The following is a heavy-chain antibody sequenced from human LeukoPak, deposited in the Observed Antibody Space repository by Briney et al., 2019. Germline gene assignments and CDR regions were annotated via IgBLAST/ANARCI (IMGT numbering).Heavy chain of an antibody. V-gene: IGHV3-7*03. CDR1: GFTFSNYW. CDR2: IKQDGSER. CDR3: AKVPYSKVTKVMRLY. D-gene: IGHD4-11*01. J-gene: IGHJ4*02. Sequence: GGSLRLSCATSGFTFSNYWMSWVRQAPGKGLEWVANIKQDGSERYYVDSVKGRFTISRDNSKNTLYLQMNSLRAEDTAVYYCAKVPYSKVTKVMRLYWGQGTLVTVSS.